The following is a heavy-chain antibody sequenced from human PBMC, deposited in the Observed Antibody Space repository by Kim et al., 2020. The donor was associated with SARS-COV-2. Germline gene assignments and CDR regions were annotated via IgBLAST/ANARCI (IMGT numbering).Heavy chain of an antibody. CDR3: ARLRVDTGGYFDY. V-gene: IGHV4-59*08. CDR2: IYYSGTT. D-gene: IGHD2-8*02. CDR1: SGSISNYY. J-gene: IGHJ4*02. Sequence: SETLSLTCTVSSGSISNYYWSWIRQPPGKGLEWIGYIYYSGTTIYNPSLRSRVTISVDTSKNQFSLKLSSLTAADTAVYYCARLRVDTGGYFDYWGQGTLAIVSS.